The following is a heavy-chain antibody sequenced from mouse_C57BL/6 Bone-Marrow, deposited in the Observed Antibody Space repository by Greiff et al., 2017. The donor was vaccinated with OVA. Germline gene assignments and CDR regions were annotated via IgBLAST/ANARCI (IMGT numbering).Heavy chain of an antibody. D-gene: IGHD3-1*01. CDR3: ARQRGTGYYAMDY. J-gene: IGHJ4*01. CDR2: ICGGGGNT. Sequence: EVQGVESGGGLVKPGGSLKLSCAASGFTFSSYTMSWVRPTPEKRLEWVATICGGGGNTYYPASVTGRFTISRDNDKNTLYVQMSSLRSEDTDLSDCARQRGTGYYAMDYWGQGTPVTVSS. CDR1: GFTFSSYT. V-gene: IGHV5-9*01.